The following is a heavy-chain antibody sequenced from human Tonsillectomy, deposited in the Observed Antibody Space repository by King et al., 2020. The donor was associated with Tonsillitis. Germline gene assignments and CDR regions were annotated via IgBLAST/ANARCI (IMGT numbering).Heavy chain of an antibody. V-gene: IGHV5-51*01. D-gene: IGHD1-26*01. CDR1: GYSFTSYW. CDR2: IYPGDSDT. CDR3: ARQGGPQNPYWYFDL. J-gene: IGHJ2*01. Sequence: VQLVESGAEVKKPGESLKLSCKGSGYSFTSYWIGWVRQMPGKGLEWMGIIYPGDSDTRYSPSFQGQVTISADKSISTAYLQWSSLKASDTAMYYCARQGGPQNPYWYFDLWGRGTLVTVSS.